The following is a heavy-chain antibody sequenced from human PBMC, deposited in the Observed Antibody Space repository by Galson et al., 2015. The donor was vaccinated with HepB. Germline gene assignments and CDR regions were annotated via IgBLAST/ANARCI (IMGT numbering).Heavy chain of an antibody. V-gene: IGHV3-11*01. CDR3: ARAAGWFDP. Sequence: SLRLSCAASGFTFTDYYMSWIRQAPGKGLEWVSYISNGGNTINYADSVKGRFTISRDNAKRSLSLQMNSLRAEDTAIYYCARAAGWFDPWGQGTLVTVSS. J-gene: IGHJ5*02. CDR2: ISNGGNTI. CDR1: GFTFTDYY.